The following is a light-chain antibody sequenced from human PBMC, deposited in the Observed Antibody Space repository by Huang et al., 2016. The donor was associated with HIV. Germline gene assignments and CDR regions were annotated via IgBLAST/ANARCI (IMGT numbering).Light chain of an antibody. Sequence: IQLTQSPSSLSASVGDRVTMTCRASQGINNFLAWYHQKPGSAPKLLVYAASTLQSGVPSRFSGSGSGTDFTLTISSLRPEDSATYYCQQLNTFPYTFGQGTNLEIK. CDR3: QQLNTFPYT. V-gene: IGKV1-9*01. CDR1: QGINNF. CDR2: AAS. J-gene: IGKJ2*01.